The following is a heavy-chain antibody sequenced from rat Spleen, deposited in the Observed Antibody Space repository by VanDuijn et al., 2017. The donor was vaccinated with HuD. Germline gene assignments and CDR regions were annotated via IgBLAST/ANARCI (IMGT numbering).Heavy chain of an antibody. CDR1: GLTFSNYD. V-gene: IGHV5S13*01. D-gene: IGHD1-11*01. J-gene: IGHJ3*01. CDR2: ISTDGDNT. Sequence: EVQLVESGGGLVQPGRSLQISCVVSGLTFSNYDMAWVRQAPTKGLEWIASISTDGDNTYYRDSVKGRFTISRDNEKNTQYLQMDSLKSEDTSTYYCARHGVLRNWFAYWGQGTLVTVSS. CDR3: ARHGVLRNWFAY.